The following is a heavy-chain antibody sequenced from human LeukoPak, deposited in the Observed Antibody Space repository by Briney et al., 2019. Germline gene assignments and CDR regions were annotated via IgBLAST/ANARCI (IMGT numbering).Heavy chain of an antibody. CDR3: ARHNVGYCSGGSCYPHYFEY. Sequence: PSETLSLTCTVSGGSISSYYWSWIRQPPGKGLEWIGYIYYSGSTNYNPSLKSRVTISVDTSKNQFSLKLNSVTAADTAVFYCARHNVGYCSGGSCYPHYFEYWGQGTLVTVSS. CDR2: IYYSGST. J-gene: IGHJ4*02. D-gene: IGHD2-15*01. V-gene: IGHV4-59*08. CDR1: GGSISSYY.